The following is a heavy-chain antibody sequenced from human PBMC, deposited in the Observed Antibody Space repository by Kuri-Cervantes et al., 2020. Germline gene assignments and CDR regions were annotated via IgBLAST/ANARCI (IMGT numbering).Heavy chain of an antibody. J-gene: IGHJ4*02. CDR3: ARVLLYYDILTGYYKSGYFDY. V-gene: IGHV4-61*05. Sequence: GSLRLSCTVSGGSISSSSYYWGWIRQPPGKGLEWIGYIYYSGSTNYNPSLKSRVTISVNTSKNQFSLKLSSVTAADTAVYYCARVLLYYDILTGYYKSGYFDYWGQGTLVTVSS. CDR2: IYYSGST. D-gene: IGHD3-9*01. CDR1: GGSISSSSYY.